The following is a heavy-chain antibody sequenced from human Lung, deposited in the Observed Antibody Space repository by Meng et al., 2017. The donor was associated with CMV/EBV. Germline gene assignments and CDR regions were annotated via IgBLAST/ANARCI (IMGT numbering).Heavy chain of an antibody. D-gene: IGHD1-26*01. CDR1: GFTLSNYA. CDR2: IYSGDSST. Sequence: GGSXRLXCAASGFTLSNYAMSWVRQAPGKGLEWVSVIYSGDSSTHYADSVKGRFTISRDNSKNMLYLQMNSLRAEDSAVYFCAKGKWGGYYYYYGMDVWGRGXTVTVSS. CDR3: AKGKWGGYYYYYGMDV. V-gene: IGHV3-23*03. J-gene: IGHJ6*02.